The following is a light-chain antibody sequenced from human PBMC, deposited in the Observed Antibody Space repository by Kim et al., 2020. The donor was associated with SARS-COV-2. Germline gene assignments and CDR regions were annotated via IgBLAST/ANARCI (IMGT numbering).Light chain of an antibody. V-gene: IGKV3-15*01. CDR3: QQYNNWLYT. CDR2: GAS. CDR1: QGVSSN. Sequence: SVSPGESATLSCRASQGVSSNLAWYQQKPGQAPRLLIYGASTRATGVPDRFSGSGSGTEFSLTISSLQSEDFAVYYCQQYNNWLYTFGQGTKLEI. J-gene: IGKJ2*01.